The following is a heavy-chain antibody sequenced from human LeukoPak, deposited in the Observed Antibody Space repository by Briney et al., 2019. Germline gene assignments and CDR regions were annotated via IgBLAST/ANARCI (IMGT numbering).Heavy chain of an antibody. CDR2: ISYDGSNK. CDR3: AKDLSGYYDSSGYYPDAFDI. D-gene: IGHD3-22*01. V-gene: IGHV3-30-3*01. CDR1: GFTFSSYA. Sequence: GRSLRLSCAASGFTFSSYAMHWVRQAPGKGLEWVAVISYDGSNKYYADSVKGRFTISRDNSKNTLYLQMNSLRAEDTAVYYCAKDLSGYYDSSGYYPDAFDIWGQGTMVTVSS. J-gene: IGHJ3*02.